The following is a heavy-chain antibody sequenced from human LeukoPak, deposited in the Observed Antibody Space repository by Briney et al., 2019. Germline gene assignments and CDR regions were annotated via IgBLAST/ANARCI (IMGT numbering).Heavy chain of an antibody. CDR2: IKEDGSEK. CDR1: GYTLTELS. V-gene: IGHV3-7*02. J-gene: IGHJ4*02. CDR3: ARGEHSSFDY. Sequence: SCKVSGYTLTELSMHWVRQAPGKGLEWMANIKEDGSEKYYVDSVKGRFTISRDNAKNSLYLQMNSLRAEDTAVYYCARGEHSSFDYWGQGTLVTVSS. D-gene: IGHD6-6*01.